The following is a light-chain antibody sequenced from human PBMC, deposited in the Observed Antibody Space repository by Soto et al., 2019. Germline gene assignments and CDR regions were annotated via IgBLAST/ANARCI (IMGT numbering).Light chain of an antibody. J-gene: IGKJ1*01. V-gene: IGKV1-5*03. CDR3: QHYNSYSEA. Sequence: DIQMTQSPSTLSGSVGDRVTITCRASQTISSWLAWYQQKPGKAPKLLIYKASTLKSGVPSRFSGSGSWTELTLTISSLQPDDFATYYCQHYNSYSEAFGQGTKVDIK. CDR2: KAS. CDR1: QTISSW.